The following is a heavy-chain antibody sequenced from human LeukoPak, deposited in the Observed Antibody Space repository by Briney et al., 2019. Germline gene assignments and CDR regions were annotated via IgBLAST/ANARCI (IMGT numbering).Heavy chain of an antibody. J-gene: IGHJ4*02. Sequence: GGSLRLSCMTSGLAFRDYVMNWFRPAPGKGLAWVGSIKTEGTTEYAASLKDKFTISRDDSKNIAYLRINSLKPEDTAVYYCTRSNWGKDPDFDYWGQGNLVTVSS. CDR3: TRSNWGKDPDFDY. CDR2: IKTEGTT. V-gene: IGHV3-49*03. CDR1: GLAFRDYV. D-gene: IGHD7-27*01.